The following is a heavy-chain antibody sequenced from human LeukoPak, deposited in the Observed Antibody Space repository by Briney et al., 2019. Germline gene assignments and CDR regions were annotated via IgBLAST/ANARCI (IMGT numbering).Heavy chain of an antibody. J-gene: IGHJ5*02. CDR1: GFTFSSYA. Sequence: PGGSPRLSCAASGFTFSSYAMHWVRQAPGKGLEWVAVISYDGSNKYYADSVKGRFTISRDNSKNTLYLQMNSLRAEDTAVYYCAGVLLWFGELLPWGQGTLVTVSS. D-gene: IGHD3-10*01. CDR2: ISYDGSNK. V-gene: IGHV3-30*04. CDR3: AGVLLWFGELLP.